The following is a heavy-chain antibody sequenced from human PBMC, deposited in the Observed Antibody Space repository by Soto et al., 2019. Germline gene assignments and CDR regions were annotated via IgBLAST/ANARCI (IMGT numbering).Heavy chain of an antibody. CDR1: GYTFTGYY. V-gene: IGHV1-2*02. CDR2: INPNSGGT. D-gene: IGHD2-8*02. CDR3: AREDSRTTAPTLVDWFDP. Sequence: QVQLVQSGAEVKKTGASVKVSCKASGYTFTGYYMHWVRQAPGQGLAWMGWINPNSGGTNYAQKLQDSFSRTRDTSISTAYTAQSRLRTDDAAVYYWAREDSRTTAPTLVDWFDPWGQGTLVTVSS. J-gene: IGHJ5*02.